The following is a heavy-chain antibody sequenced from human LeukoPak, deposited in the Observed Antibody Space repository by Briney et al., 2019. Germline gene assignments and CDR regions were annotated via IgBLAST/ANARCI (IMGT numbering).Heavy chain of an antibody. CDR1: GYSFTTYW. Sequence: GASLKSSSNGSGYSFTTYWIGWVRQLPGKGLEWMGIIYPGDSDTSYSPSFQGQVTISADKSISTAYLQLGSLKASDTAMYYCARSPYYYDSTIYFDYWGQGSLVTVSP. V-gene: IGHV5-51*01. CDR2: IYPGDSDT. D-gene: IGHD3-22*01. CDR3: ARSPYYYDSTIYFDY. J-gene: IGHJ4*02.